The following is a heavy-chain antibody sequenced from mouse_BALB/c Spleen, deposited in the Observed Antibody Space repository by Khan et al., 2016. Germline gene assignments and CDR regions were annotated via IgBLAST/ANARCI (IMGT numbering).Heavy chain of an antibody. CDR3: ARKGAYYGSSSPFAY. D-gene: IGHD1-1*01. Sequence: EVELVESGGGLVKPGGSLKLSCAASGFAFSSYDMSWVRQTPEKRLEWVAYISSGGGITYYPDTVKGRFTISRDNAKNTLYLQMSSLKSEDTAMYYCARKGAYYGSSSPFAYWGQGTLVTVSA. V-gene: IGHV5-12-1*01. CDR1: GFAFSSYD. J-gene: IGHJ3*01. CDR2: ISSGGGIT.